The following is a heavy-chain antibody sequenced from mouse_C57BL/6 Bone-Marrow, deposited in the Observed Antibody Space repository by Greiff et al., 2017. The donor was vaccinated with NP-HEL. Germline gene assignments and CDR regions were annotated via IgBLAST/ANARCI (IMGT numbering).Heavy chain of an antibody. V-gene: IGHV5-15*01. CDR3: ARRRRGDY. J-gene: IGHJ2*01. CDR1: GFTFSDYG. Sequence: EVKLQESGGGLVQPGGSLKLSCAASGFTFSDYGMAWVRQAPRKGPEWVAFISNLAYSIYYADTVTGRFTISRENAKNTLYLEMSSLRSEDTAMYYCARRRRGDYWGQGTTLTVSS. CDR2: ISNLAYSI.